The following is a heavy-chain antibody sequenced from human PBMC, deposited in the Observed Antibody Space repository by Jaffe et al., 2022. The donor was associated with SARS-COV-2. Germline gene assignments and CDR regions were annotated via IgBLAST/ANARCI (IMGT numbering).Heavy chain of an antibody. CDR2: ISGSGGST. Sequence: EVQLLESGGGLVQPGGSLRLSCAASGFTFSSYAMSWVRQAPGKGLEWVSAISGSGGSTYYADSVKGRFTISRDNSKNTLYLQMNSLRAEDTAVYYCAKMSRTHSWSFSSGFDPWGQGTLVTVSS. D-gene: IGHD6-13*01. V-gene: IGHV3-23*01. CDR3: AKMSRTHSWSFSSGFDP. J-gene: IGHJ5*02. CDR1: GFTFSSYA.